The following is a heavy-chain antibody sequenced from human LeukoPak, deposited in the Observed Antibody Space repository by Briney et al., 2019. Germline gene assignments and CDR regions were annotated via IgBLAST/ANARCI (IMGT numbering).Heavy chain of an antibody. J-gene: IGHJ5*02. Sequence: ASVKVSCKASGYTFTGYYMHWVRQAPGQGLEWMGWINPNSGGTNYAQKFQGRVTMTTDTSTSTAYMELRSLRSDDTAVYYCARSYDILTGYLPTWGQGTLVTVSS. CDR1: GYTFTGYY. D-gene: IGHD3-9*01. CDR2: INPNSGGT. V-gene: IGHV1-2*02. CDR3: ARSYDILTGYLPT.